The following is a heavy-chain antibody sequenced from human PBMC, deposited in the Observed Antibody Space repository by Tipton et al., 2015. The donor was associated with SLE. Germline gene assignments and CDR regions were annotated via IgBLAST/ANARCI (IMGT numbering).Heavy chain of an antibody. J-gene: IGHJ4*02. CDR2: INQDASET. V-gene: IGHV3-7*01. CDR3: AREDYGDFDY. CDR1: GGAFSGYY. D-gene: IGHD4/OR15-4a*01. Sequence: LSLTCAVYGGAFSGYYWSWIRQPPGKGLEWVANINQDASETYYVDSVKGRFTVSRDNAKNSLYLQMNSLRAEDTAVYYCAREDYGDFDYWGQGTLVTVSS.